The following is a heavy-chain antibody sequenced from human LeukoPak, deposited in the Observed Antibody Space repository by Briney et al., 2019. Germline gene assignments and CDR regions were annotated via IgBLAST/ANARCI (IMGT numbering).Heavy chain of an antibody. CDR2: IYTSGST. V-gene: IGHV4-61*02. CDR3: ARSSPDCSGARCRDDAFDI. Sequence: SQTLSLTCTVSGGSISSGSYYWSWIRQPAGKGLEWIGRIYTSGSTNCNPSPKSRVTISVDTSKNQFSLKLSSVTAADTAVYYCARSSPDCSGARCRDDAFDIWGQGTMVTVSS. J-gene: IGHJ3*02. CDR1: GGSISSGSYY. D-gene: IGHD6-25*01.